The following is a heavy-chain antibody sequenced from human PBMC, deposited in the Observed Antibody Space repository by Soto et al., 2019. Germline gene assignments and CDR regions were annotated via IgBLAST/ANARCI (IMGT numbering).Heavy chain of an antibody. J-gene: IGHJ6*03. Sequence: GGSLRLSCAASGFTFSSYSMNWVRQAPGKGLEWVSYISSSSSTIYYADSVKGRFTISRDNAKNSLYLQMNSLRAEDTAVYYCAILHNQNYYYYYMDVWGKGTTVTVSS. CDR1: GFTFSSYS. CDR2: ISSSSSTI. V-gene: IGHV3-48*01. CDR3: AILHNQNYYYYYMDV. D-gene: IGHD1-1*01.